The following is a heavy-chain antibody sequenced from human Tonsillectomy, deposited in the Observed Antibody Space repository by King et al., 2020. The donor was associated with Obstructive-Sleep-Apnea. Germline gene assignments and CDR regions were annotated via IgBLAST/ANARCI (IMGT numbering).Heavy chain of an antibody. CDR2: INAGHGNT. J-gene: IGHJ6*02. CDR3: ARTSITVFGAVTYLPYGMDV. D-gene: IGHD3-3*01. Sequence: VQLVQSGAEVKRPGASVKVSCKASGYTFTSYAIHWVRQAPGQSIEWMGWINAGHGNTKYSQDFHGRLTITRYTSASTAYMELSSLRSEDTAVYYCARTSITVFGAVTYLPYGMDVWGQGTTVTVSS. V-gene: IGHV1-3*01. CDR1: GYTFTSYA.